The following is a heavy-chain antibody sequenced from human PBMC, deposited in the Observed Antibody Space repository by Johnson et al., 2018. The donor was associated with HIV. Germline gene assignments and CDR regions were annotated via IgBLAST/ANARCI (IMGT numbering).Heavy chain of an antibody. CDR1: GFTFSSYG. Sequence: VQLVESGGGVVQSGRSLRLSCAASGFTFSSYGMHWVRQAPAKGLEWVAVISDDGSNKYYADSMKGRFTISRDNSRNTLYLQMNSLRAEDTAVYYCAKDRQWGPRDAFDIWGQGTMVTVSS. CDR3: AKDRQWGPRDAFDI. V-gene: IGHV3-30*18. D-gene: IGHD6-19*01. J-gene: IGHJ3*02. CDR2: ISDDGSNK.